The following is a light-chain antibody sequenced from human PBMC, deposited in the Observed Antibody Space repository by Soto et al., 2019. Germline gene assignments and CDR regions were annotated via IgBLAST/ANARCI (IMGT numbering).Light chain of an antibody. CDR3: QQSYSIPRET. CDR1: QSISSY. J-gene: IGKJ2*01. V-gene: IGKV1-39*01. CDR2: AAS. Sequence: DIQMTQSPSSLSASVGDRVTITCRASQSISSYLNWYQQKPGKAPKLLIYAASSLQSGVPSRFSGSGSGTDFTLTISSLQPEDFATYYCQQSYSIPRETLGQGTKLEIK.